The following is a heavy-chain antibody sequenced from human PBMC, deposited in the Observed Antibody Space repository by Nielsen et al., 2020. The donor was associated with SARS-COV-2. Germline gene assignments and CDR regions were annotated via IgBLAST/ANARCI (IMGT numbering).Heavy chain of an antibody. Sequence: GGSLRLSCAASGFTLSNYGMHWVRQAPGKGLEWVAVISYDGNKNYYADSVKGRFTISRDKSKNAVYLQMNSLRAEDTAVYYCARGYCSSTSCYLLDYWGQGTLVTVSS. CDR2: ISYDGNKN. CDR3: ARGYCSSTSCYLLDY. J-gene: IGHJ4*02. D-gene: IGHD2-2*01. V-gene: IGHV3-30*03. CDR1: GFTLSNYG.